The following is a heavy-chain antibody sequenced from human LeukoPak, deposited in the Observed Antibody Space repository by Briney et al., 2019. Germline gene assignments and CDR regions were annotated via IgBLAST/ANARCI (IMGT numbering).Heavy chain of an antibody. D-gene: IGHD6-13*01. CDR2: FDPEDGET. Sequence: GASVKVSCKASGYTYTNFFMHGVRQAPGKGLEWMGRFDPEDGETIYAQKFQGRVTMTEDTSTNQAYMELSSLKSENTAVYYCATQQLVRFVLRFQHWGQGTLVTVSS. CDR1: GYTYTNFF. CDR3: ATQQLVRFVLRFQH. J-gene: IGHJ1*01. V-gene: IGHV1-24*01.